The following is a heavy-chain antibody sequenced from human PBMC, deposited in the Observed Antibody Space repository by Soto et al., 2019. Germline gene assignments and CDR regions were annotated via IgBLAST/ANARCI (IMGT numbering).Heavy chain of an antibody. Sequence: SVKVSCKASGGTFSSYAISWVRQAPGQGLEWMGGIIPIFGTANYAQKFQGRVTITADKSTSTAYMELSSLRSEDTAVYYCARNSGDFVVVIPPPYSSSGRDAWGTAT. J-gene: IGHJ6*04. D-gene: IGHD2-21*01. CDR3: ARNSGDFVVVIPPPYSSSGRDA. CDR1: GGTFSSYA. CDR2: IIPIFGTA. V-gene: IGHV1-69*06.